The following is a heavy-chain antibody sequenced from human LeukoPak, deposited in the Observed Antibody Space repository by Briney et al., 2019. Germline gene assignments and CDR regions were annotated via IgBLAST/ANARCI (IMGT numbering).Heavy chain of an antibody. CDR3: ARGGIVVVPAARLGVHYYYYGMDV. CDR2: IIPIFGTA. CDR1: GYTFTSYG. V-gene: IGHV1-69*13. J-gene: IGHJ6*02. D-gene: IGHD2-2*01. Sequence: VASVKVSCKASGYTFTSYGISWVRQAPGQGLEWMGGIIPIFGTANYAQKFQGRVTITADESTSTAYMELSSLRSEDTAVYYCARGGIVVVPAARLGVHYYYYGMDVWGQGTTVTVSS.